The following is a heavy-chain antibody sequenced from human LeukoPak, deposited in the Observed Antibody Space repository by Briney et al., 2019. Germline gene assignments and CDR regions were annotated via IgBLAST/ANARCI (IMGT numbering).Heavy chain of an antibody. J-gene: IGHJ4*02. Sequence: PSETLSLTCTVAGGSISNYYWSWIRQPPGKGLEWIGFISYSGSTNYNPSLKSRVTISVDTSKSQFSLKLSSVTAADTAVYYCARHYYGSGSYSVDFDYWSQGTLVTVSS. CDR3: ARHYYGSGSYSVDFDY. CDR1: GGSISNYY. D-gene: IGHD3-10*01. CDR2: ISYSGST. V-gene: IGHV4-59*08.